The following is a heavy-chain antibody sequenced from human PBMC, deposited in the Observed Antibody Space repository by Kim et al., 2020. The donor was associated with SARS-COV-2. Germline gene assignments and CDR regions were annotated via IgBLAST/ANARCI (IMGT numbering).Heavy chain of an antibody. CDR1: GYTFTSYY. D-gene: IGHD6-13*01. Sequence: ASVKVSCKASGYTFTSYYMHWVRQAPGQGLEWMGIINPSGGSTSYAQKFQGRVTMTRDTSTSTAYMELSSLRSEDTAVYYCARGRGVAAAGNYYFAYWGQRTLVTVSS. J-gene: IGHJ4*02. CDR3: ARGRGVAAAGNYYFAY. V-gene: IGHV1-46*01. CDR2: INPSGGST.